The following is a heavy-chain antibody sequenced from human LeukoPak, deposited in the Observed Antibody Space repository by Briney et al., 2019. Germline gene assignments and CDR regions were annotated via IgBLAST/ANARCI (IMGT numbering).Heavy chain of an antibody. CDR3: VRTDYSNYYYYYMDV. CDR1: GGSISSYY. V-gene: IGHV4-4*07. CDR2: IYTSGST. J-gene: IGHJ6*03. D-gene: IGHD4-11*01. Sequence: SETLSLTCTVSGGSISSYYWSWVRQPAGKGLEWIGRIYTSGSTNYNPSLKSRVTISVDTSKNQFSLKLSSVTAADTAVYYCVRTDYSNYYYYYMDVCGKGTTVTVSS.